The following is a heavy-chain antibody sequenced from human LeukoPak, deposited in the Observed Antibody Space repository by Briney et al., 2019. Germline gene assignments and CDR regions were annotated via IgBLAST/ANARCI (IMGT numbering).Heavy chain of an antibody. CDR3: ARAPYSGSYYLFDY. Sequence: GASVKVSCKASGGNFSSYAISWVRQAPGQGLEWMGRIIPIFGIANYAQKFQGRVTITADKSTSTAYMELSSLRSEDTAVYYCARAPYSGSYYLFDYWGQGTLVTVSS. CDR2: IIPIFGIA. J-gene: IGHJ4*02. CDR1: GGNFSSYA. V-gene: IGHV1-69*04. D-gene: IGHD1-26*01.